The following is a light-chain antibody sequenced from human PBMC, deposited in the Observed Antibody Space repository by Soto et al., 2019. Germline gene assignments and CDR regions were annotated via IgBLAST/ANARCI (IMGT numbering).Light chain of an antibody. CDR3: QQYNAYPWT. V-gene: IGKV1-5*03. J-gene: IGKJ1*01. CDR2: TAS. CDR1: QSIGSW. Sequence: DIQMTQSPSTLSGSAGDRVIITCRASQSIGSWLAWYQQQPGKVPKLLIYTASTLQSGVPSRFSGSGSGAEFTLTISSLQPEDFATYYCQQYNAYPWTFGQGTKVDIK.